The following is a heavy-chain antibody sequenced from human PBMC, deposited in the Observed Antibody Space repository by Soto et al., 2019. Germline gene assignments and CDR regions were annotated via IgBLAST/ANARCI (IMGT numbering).Heavy chain of an antibody. CDR2: IYYSGST. Sequence: SETLYLTCTVSGGSISSSSYYWGWIRQPPGKGLEWIGSIYYSGSTYYNPSLKSRVTISVDTSKNQFSLKLSSVTAADTAVYYCARTVGYSYGYDYWGQGTLVTVSS. CDR3: ARTVGYSYGYDY. J-gene: IGHJ4*02. CDR1: GGSISSSSYY. V-gene: IGHV4-39*01. D-gene: IGHD5-18*01.